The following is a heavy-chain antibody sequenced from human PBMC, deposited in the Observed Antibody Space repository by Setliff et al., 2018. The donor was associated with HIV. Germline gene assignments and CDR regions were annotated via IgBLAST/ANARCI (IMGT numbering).Heavy chain of an antibody. J-gene: IGHJ4*02. CDR3: ARDGADYNFRSGTHPFDI. D-gene: IGHD3-3*01. CDR2: INTNTGSP. Sequence: ASVKVSCKASGYTFNNYPINWVRQAPGQGLEYMGWINTNTGSPRYAQGFKGRFVFSLDASVTTTYLHITSLQAEDTAVYYCARDGADYNFRSGTHPFDIWGQGTLVTV. V-gene: IGHV7-4-1*02. CDR1: GYTFNNYP.